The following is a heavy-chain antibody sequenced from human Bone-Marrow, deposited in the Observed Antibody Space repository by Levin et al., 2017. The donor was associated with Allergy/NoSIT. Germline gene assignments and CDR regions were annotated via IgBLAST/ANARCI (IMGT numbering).Heavy chain of an antibody. CDR2: INHSGST. CDR1: GGSFSGYY. CDR3: ARGPVGAVIGY. D-gene: IGHD3-16*01. V-gene: IGHV4-34*01. J-gene: IGHJ4*02. Sequence: SQTLSLTCAVYGGSFSGYYWSWIRQSPGKGLEWIGEINHSGSTNYNPSLKSRVTISVDTSKNQFSLKLSSVTAADTAVYYCARGPVGAVIGYWGQGTLVTVSS.